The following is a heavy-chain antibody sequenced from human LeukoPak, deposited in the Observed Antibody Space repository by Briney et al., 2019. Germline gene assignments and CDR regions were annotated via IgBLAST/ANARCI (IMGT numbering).Heavy chain of an antibody. CDR1: GFTFSSFP. D-gene: IGHD2-21*02. V-gene: IGHV3-30-3*01. CDR2: ISYDGSKK. Sequence: GGSLRLSCAASGFTFSSFPMHWVRQAPGKGLEWVAFISYDGSKKFYLDSVKGRFTISRDNSINTLYLQLNSLRAEDTAVYSCARAVYCGGDCRYFDYWGQGTLVTVSS. CDR3: ARAVYCGGDCRYFDY. J-gene: IGHJ4*02.